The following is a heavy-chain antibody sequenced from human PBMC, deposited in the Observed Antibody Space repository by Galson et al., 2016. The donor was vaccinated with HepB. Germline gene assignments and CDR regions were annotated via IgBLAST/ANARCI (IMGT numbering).Heavy chain of an antibody. V-gene: IGHV4-39*07. Sequence: ETLSLTCTVSGGSISSSGHYWGWIRQSPGKGLEWIGSIYYSGSTDYNPSLKSRVTISVDTSKNQFSLKLSSVTAADTAVYYCAREDYGDYLVTYGMDVWGQGTTVTVSS. CDR3: AREDYGDYLVTYGMDV. CDR2: IYYSGST. J-gene: IGHJ6*02. CDR1: GGSISSSGHY. D-gene: IGHD4-17*01.